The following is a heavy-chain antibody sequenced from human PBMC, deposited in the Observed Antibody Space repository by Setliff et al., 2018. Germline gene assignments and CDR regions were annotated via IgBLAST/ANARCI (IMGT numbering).Heavy chain of an antibody. V-gene: IGHV4-39*07. D-gene: IGHD2-2*01. CDR2: IYYSGST. J-gene: IGHJ3*02. CDR1: GDSITSNSYH. Sequence: SETLSLTCTVSGDSITSNSYHWGWIRQPPGKGLEWIGSIYYSGSTYYNPSLKSRVTISVDTSKNQFSLKLTSVTAADTAVYYCARDRRCSSTGCWTDDAFDIWGQGTMVTVSS. CDR3: ARDRRCSSTGCWTDDAFDI.